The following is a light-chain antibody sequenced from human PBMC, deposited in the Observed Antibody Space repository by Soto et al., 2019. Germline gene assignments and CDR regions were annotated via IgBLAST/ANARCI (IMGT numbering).Light chain of an antibody. CDR2: EVT. V-gene: IGLV2-14*01. CDR1: SSDVGAYNF. J-gene: IGLJ1*01. Sequence: QSALTQPASVSGSPGQSITISCTGSSSDVGAYNFVSWYQHHPGKAPKLILYEVTTRPSGVSSRLSGSKSGNTASLTISGLQADDEANYYCSSYTSSNTPYVFGTGTKVTVL. CDR3: SSYTSSNTPYV.